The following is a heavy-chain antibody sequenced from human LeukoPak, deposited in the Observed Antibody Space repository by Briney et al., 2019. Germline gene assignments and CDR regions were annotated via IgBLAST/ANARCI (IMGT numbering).Heavy chain of an antibody. CDR3: ARDGAQYYYDSSGYPPDY. D-gene: IGHD3-22*01. Sequence: GGSLRLSCAASGFTFSSYAMHWVRQAPGKGLEYVSAISSNGGSTYYANSVKGRFTISRDNSENTLYLQMGSLRAEDMAVYYCARDGAQYYYDSSGYPPDYWGQGTLVTVSS. V-gene: IGHV3-64*01. CDR1: GFTFSSYA. CDR2: ISSNGGST. J-gene: IGHJ4*02.